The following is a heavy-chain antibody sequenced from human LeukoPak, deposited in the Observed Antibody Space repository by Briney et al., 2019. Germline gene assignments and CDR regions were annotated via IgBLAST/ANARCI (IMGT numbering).Heavy chain of an antibody. D-gene: IGHD2-15*01. CDR3: AKNGDRGAYCTGGTCYPYFYYYMDV. Sequence: GGSPRLSCAACGITFSSYGMSWVRQAPGKGLEWVSSISSTGGTTYYADSVKGRFTISRDNSKNTLYLQMNSLRAEDTAIYYCAKNGDRGAYCTGGTCYPYFYYYMDVWGKGTTVTV. V-gene: IGHV3-23*01. CDR1: GITFSSYG. J-gene: IGHJ6*03. CDR2: ISSTGGTT.